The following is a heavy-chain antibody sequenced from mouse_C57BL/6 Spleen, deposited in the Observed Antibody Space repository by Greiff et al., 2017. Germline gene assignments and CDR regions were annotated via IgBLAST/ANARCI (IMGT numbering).Heavy chain of an antibody. J-gene: IGHJ2*01. CDR2: IDPSDSYT. Sequence: QVQLQQPGAELVMPGASVKLSCKASGYTFTSYWMHWVKQRPGQGLEWIGEIDPSDSYTNYNQKFKGKSTLTVDKSSSTAYMQLSSLTSEDSAVYYCARRGVVGGDYFDYWGQGTTRTVSS. D-gene: IGHD1-1*01. V-gene: IGHV1-69*01. CDR3: ARRGVVGGDYFDY. CDR1: GYTFTSYW.